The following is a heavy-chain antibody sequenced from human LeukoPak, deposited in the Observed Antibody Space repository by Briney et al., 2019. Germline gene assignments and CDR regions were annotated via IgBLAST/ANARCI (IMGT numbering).Heavy chain of an antibody. V-gene: IGHV1-18*01. Sequence: ASVKVSCKASGYTFTSYGISWVRQAPGQGLEWMGWISAYNGNTNYAQKFQGRVTITADESTSTAYMELSSLRSEDTAVYYCARGRGPGSTSCYLRCEYFDLWGRGTLVTVSS. CDR3: ARGRGPGSTSCYLRCEYFDL. J-gene: IGHJ2*01. CDR1: GYTFTSYG. D-gene: IGHD2-2*01. CDR2: ISAYNGNT.